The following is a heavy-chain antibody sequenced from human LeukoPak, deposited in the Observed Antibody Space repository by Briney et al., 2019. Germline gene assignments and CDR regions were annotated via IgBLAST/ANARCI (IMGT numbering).Heavy chain of an antibody. J-gene: IGHJ4*02. CDR3: ARSWIQLSSVDY. CDR1: GYTFTGYY. D-gene: IGHD5-18*01. V-gene: IGHV1-2*02. CDR2: INPNSGGT. Sequence: ASVKVSCKASGYTFTGYYMHWVRQAPGQGLEWMGWINPNSGGTNYAQKFQGRVTMTRDMSTSTVYMGLSSLRSEDTAVYYCARSWIQLSSVDYWGQGTLVTVSS.